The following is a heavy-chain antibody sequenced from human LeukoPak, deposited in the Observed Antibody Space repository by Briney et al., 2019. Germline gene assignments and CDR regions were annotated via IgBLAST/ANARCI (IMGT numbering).Heavy chain of an antibody. CDR1: GFTFSSYS. J-gene: IGHJ4*02. V-gene: IGHV3-48*01. Sequence: GGSLRLSCAASGFTFSSYSMNWVRQAPGKGLEWVSYISSSSSTIYYADSVKGRFTISRDNAKNSLYLQMNSLRAEDTAVYYCANWGRATMVRGLHFDYWGQGTLVTVSS. D-gene: IGHD3-10*01. CDR2: ISSSSSTI. CDR3: ANWGRATMVRGLHFDY.